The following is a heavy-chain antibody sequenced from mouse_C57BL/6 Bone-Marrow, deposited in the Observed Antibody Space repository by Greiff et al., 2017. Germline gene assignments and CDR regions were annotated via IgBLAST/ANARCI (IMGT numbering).Heavy chain of an antibody. CDR1: GYTFTSYW. CDR3: ARALIYYYGTYAMDY. V-gene: IGHV1-50*01. D-gene: IGHD1-1*01. CDR2: IDPSDSYT. Sequence: VQLQQPGAELVKPGASVKLSCKASGYTFTSYWMQWVKQRPGQGLEWIGEIDPSDSYTNYNQKFKGKATFTVDTSSSTAYMQLSSLTSEDSAVYYCARALIYYYGTYAMDYWGQGTSVTVSS. J-gene: IGHJ4*01.